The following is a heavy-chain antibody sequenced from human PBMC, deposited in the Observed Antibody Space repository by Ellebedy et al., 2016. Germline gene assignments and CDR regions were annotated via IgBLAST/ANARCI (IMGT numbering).Heavy chain of an antibody. CDR3: VRDSGDAVAEGLFDL. J-gene: IGHJ2*01. V-gene: IGHV4-31*03. CDR2: VHYTGAA. D-gene: IGHD2-2*01. Sequence: SETLSLTCSVSGYSFRSGGYFWTWIRHVPGKGLEWLGYVHYTGAAHYNPSLRGRVSISADTSKNQFSLKLNSVTAADTAVYFCVRDSGDAVAEGLFDLWGRGTRVIVSS. CDR1: GYSFRSGGYF.